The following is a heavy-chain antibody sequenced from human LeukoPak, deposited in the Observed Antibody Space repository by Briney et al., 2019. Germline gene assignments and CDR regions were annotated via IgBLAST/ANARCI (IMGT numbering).Heavy chain of an antibody. CDR3: ATDVDTAMALDY. V-gene: IGHV3-53*01. Sequence: GGSLRLSCAASGFTVSSNYMSWVRQAPGKGLEWVSVIYSGGSTYYADSVKGRFTISRDNSKSTLYLQMNSLRAEDTAVYYCATDVDTAMALDYWGQGILVTVSS. CDR2: IYSGGST. CDR1: GFTVSSNY. J-gene: IGHJ4*02. D-gene: IGHD5-18*01.